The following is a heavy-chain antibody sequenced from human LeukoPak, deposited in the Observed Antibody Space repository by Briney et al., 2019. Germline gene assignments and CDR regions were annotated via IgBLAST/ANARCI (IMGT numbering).Heavy chain of an antibody. CDR2: INPSGGST. D-gene: IGHD6-19*01. CDR1: GDIFSNYG. V-gene: IGHV1-46*01. J-gene: IGHJ4*02. CDR3: ARVGAYSSGCYDY. Sequence: GASVKVSCKAFGDIFSNYGIAWVRQAPGQGLEWMGIINPSGGSTSYAQKFQGRVTMTRDTSTSTVYMELSSLRSEDTAVYYCARVGAYSSGCYDYWGQGTLVTVSS.